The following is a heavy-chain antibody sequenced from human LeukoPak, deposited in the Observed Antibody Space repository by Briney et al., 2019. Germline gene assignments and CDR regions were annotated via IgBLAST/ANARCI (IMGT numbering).Heavy chain of an antibody. V-gene: IGHV3-66*01. CDR1: GFTVSSNY. J-gene: IGHJ4*02. D-gene: IGHD1-26*01. CDR2: MYSGGST. CDR3: ARKGVGAPTY. Sequence: GGSLRLSCAASGFTVSSNYMNWVRQAPGKGLEWVSVMYSGGSTFYGDSVKGRFTISRDNSKNTLYLQMNSLRAEDTAVYYCARKGVGAPTYWGQGTLVTVSS.